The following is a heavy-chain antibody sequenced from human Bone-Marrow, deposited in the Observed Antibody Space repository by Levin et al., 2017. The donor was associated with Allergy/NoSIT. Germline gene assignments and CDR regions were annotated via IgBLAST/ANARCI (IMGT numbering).Heavy chain of an antibody. J-gene: IGHJ6*02. CDR3: ARDGSLTIFGVVTYYYGMDV. CDR2: ISAYNSNT. V-gene: IGHV1-18*01. CDR1: GYTFTSYG. Sequence: GESLKISCKASGYTFTSYGISWVRQAPGQGLEWMGWISAYNSNTNYAQNLQGRVTMTTDTSTSTAYMELRSLRSDDTAVYYCARDGSLTIFGVVTYYYGMDVWGQGTTVTVSS. D-gene: IGHD3-3*01.